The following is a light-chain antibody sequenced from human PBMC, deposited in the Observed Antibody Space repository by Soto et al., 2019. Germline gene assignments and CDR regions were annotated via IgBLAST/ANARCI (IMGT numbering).Light chain of an antibody. CDR1: QSVSSSY. J-gene: IGKJ1*01. CDR2: GTS. V-gene: IGKV3-20*01. Sequence: EDVLTQSPGTLSLSPGERATLSCRASQSVSSSYLAWYQQKPGQAPRLLIYGTSSRATGIPDRFSGSGSGTDFTLTISRLGPEDFAVYYCQQYGSSSWTFGQGTKV. CDR3: QQYGSSSWT.